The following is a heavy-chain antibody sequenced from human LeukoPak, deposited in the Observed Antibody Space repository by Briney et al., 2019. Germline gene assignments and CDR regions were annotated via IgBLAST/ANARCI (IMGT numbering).Heavy chain of an antibody. V-gene: IGHV4-34*01. J-gene: IGHJ4*02. CDR2: INHSGST. CDR3: ARGLKWLVLGY. D-gene: IGHD6-19*01. CDR1: GGSFSGYY. Sequence: SETLSLTCAVYGGSFSGYYRSWIRQPPGKGLEWIGEINHSGSTNYNPSLKSRVTISVDTSKNQFSLKLSSVTAADTAVYYCARGLKWLVLGYWGQGTLVTVSS.